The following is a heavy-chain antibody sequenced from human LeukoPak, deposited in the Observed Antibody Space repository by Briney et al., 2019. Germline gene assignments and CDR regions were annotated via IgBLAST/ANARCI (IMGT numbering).Heavy chain of an antibody. J-gene: IGHJ4*02. D-gene: IGHD4-23*01. CDR1: GGTFSSYA. Sequence: GASVKVSCKASGGTFSSYAISWVRQAPGQGLEWMGGIIPIFGTANYAQKFQGRVTNTADESTSTAYMELSSLRSEDTAVYYCAKKSPDSSGNPAYDWGQGTLVTVSS. V-gene: IGHV1-69*13. CDR3: AKKSPDSSGNPAYD. CDR2: IIPIFGTA.